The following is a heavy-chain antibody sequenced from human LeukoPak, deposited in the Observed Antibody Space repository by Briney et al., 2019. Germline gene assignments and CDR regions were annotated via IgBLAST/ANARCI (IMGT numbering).Heavy chain of an antibody. Sequence: PEASVKVSCKVSGYTLTELSMHWVRQAPGKGLEWMGGFDPEDGETIYAQKFQGRVTMTEDTSTDTAYMELSSLRSEDTAVYYCATVPGKYYYDSSGYYYWGQGTLVTVSS. CDR2: FDPEDGET. J-gene: IGHJ4*02. D-gene: IGHD3-22*01. CDR3: ATVPGKYYYDSSGYYY. V-gene: IGHV1-24*01. CDR1: GYTLTELS.